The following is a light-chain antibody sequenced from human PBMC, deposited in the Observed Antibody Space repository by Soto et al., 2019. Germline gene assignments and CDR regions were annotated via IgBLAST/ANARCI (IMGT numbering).Light chain of an antibody. CDR3: QQYSRWPYT. CDR1: RSIDNY. CDR2: GAS. J-gene: IGKJ2*01. Sequence: DIVMTQSPATLSVSPGERATLSCRASRSIDNYLAWYQQRPGQAPRLLISGASTRATSISARFSGSGSETDFTLTISSLQSEDFAVYYCQQYSRWPYTFGQGTKVDIK. V-gene: IGKV3-15*01.